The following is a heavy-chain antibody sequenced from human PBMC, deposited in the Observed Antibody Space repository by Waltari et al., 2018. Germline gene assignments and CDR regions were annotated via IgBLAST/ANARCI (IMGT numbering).Heavy chain of an antibody. J-gene: IGHJ4*02. Sequence: QLLESGGGLVQPGGSLRLLCAASGFTFSSSAITWVRQAPGMGLVLGSAISGTGASTYYADSVKGRFTISRDNSKNSLYLQMNSLRAYDTAVYYCTMTYYDYLWGTRTTVYWGQGTLVTVSS. D-gene: IGHD3-16*01. CDR1: GFTFSSSA. V-gene: IGHV3-23*01. CDR3: TMTYYDYLWGTRTTVY. CDR2: ISGTGAST.